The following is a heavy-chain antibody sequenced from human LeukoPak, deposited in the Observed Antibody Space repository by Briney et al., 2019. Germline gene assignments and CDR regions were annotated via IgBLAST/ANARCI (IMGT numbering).Heavy chain of an antibody. D-gene: IGHD6-19*01. CDR1: GFTFSSYG. J-gene: IGHJ3*02. V-gene: IGHV3-30*03. Sequence: GGSLRLSCAASGFTFSSYGMHWVRQAPGKGLEWGAVISYDGSNKYYADSVKGRFTISRDNSKNTLYLQMNSLRAEDTAVYYCAGHKKQWLVLDAFDIWGQGTMVTVSS. CDR3: AGHKKQWLVLDAFDI. CDR2: ISYDGSNK.